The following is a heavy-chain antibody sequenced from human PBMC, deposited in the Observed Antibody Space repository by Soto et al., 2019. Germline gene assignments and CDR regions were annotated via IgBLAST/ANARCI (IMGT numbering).Heavy chain of an antibody. Sequence: SVKVSCKASADTFSSSAFSWVRQAPGQGLEWMGGIIPFFHAANYAQRFQGRVTITADESTSTVYMELNSLRAEDTALYYCAKAKGTTVTTTDAFDIWGQGTMVTVSS. CDR3: AKAKGTTVTTTDAFDI. J-gene: IGHJ3*02. V-gene: IGHV1-69*13. D-gene: IGHD4-17*01. CDR2: IIPFFHAA. CDR1: ADTFSSSA.